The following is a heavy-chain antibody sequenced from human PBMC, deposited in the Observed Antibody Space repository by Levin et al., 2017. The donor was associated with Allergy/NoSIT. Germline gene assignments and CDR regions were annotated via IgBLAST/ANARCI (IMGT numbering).Heavy chain of an antibody. CDR1: GGYVRGDS. V-gene: IGHV4-4*07. J-gene: IGHJ4*02. Sequence: SETLSLTCSVSGGYVRGDSWSWIRQSAGRGLEWIGRVYASGLSSFNPSLKSRLTMSVDTSTNKFFMSLTSVTAADTAVYYCARELGNNFGYYFDYWGQGIPVTVSS. CDR2: VYASGLS. D-gene: IGHD2-2*03. CDR3: ARELGNNFGYYFDY.